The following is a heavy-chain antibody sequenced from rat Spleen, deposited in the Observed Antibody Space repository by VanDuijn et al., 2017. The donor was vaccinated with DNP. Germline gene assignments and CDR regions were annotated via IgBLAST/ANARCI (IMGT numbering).Heavy chain of an antibody. CDR1: GFTFNDYY. Sequence: EVQLVESDGGLVQPGRSLKLSCAVSGFTFNDYYMAWVRQAPAKGLEWVASISYEGDSTYYGDSVKGRFTISRDNAKSTLYLQRNSLRSEDTATYYCVRQAPDRYSGDYWGQRVMVTVSS. V-gene: IGHV5-22*01. J-gene: IGHJ2*01. CDR2: ISYEGDST. CDR3: VRQAPDRYSGDY. D-gene: IGHD1-11*01.